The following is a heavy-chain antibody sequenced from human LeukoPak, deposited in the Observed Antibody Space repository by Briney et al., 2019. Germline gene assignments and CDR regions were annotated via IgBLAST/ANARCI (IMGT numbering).Heavy chain of an antibody. V-gene: IGHV3-23*01. CDR1: GLTFSIYA. CDR3: AKAHYGGNILIDY. Sequence: GGSLRLSCAASGLTFSIYAMSWVRQAPGKGLEWVSAISGSGGSTYYADSVKGRFTISRDNSKNTLYLQMNSLRAEDTAVYYCAKAHYGGNILIDYWGQGTLVTVSS. CDR2: ISGSGGST. J-gene: IGHJ4*02. D-gene: IGHD4-23*01.